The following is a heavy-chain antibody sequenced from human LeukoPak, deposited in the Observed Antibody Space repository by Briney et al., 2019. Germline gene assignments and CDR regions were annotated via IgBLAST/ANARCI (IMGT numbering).Heavy chain of an antibody. V-gene: IGHV3-48*02. CDR3: ARGLQYSAVPADEGYFDC. Sequence: PGGSLRLSCASSGFTFSSYSMNWVRQAPGKGLEWISFISRTSSTIYYADSVKGRFTISRDNAKNSLYLQMNSLRDDDTAVNYCARGLQYSAVPADEGYFDCWGQGALVTVSS. CDR2: ISRTSSTI. D-gene: IGHD2-2*01. CDR1: GFTFSSYS. J-gene: IGHJ4*02.